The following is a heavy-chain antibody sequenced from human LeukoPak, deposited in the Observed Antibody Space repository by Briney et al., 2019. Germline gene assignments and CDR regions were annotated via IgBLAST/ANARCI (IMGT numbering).Heavy chain of an antibody. CDR3: ARGSGITAGGTDY. V-gene: IGHV3-7*01. J-gene: IGHJ4*02. CDR2: IKQDGSEK. D-gene: IGHD6-13*01. CDR1: GFTFNNYW. Sequence: PAGGSLRLSCAASGFTFNNYWMSWVRQAPGKGLEWVANIKQDGSEKYYVDSVKGRFTISRDNAKNSLYLQMNSLRAEGTAVYYCARGSGITAGGTDYWGQGTLVTVSA.